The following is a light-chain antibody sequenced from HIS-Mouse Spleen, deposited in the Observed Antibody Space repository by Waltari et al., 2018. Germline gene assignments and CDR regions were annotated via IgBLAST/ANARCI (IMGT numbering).Light chain of an antibody. CDR1: ALPKKY. CDR3: YSTDSSGNHRV. J-gene: IGLJ2*01. V-gene: IGLV3-10*01. Sequence: SYELTQPPSVSVSPGQTARITCSGDALPKKYAYWYQQKSGQAPVLVIYEDSKRPSGSPERFSGPSSGKMATLTISGAQVEDEADYYCYSTDSSGNHRVFGGGTKLTVL. CDR2: EDS.